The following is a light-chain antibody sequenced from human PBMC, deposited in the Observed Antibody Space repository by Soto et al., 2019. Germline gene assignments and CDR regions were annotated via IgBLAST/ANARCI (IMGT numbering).Light chain of an antibody. CDR2: AAS. V-gene: IGKV1-9*01. J-gene: IGKJ5*01. Sequence: DIHLTQSPSFLSAVGGDIVTITCRASQGITNYLAWYQQKPGKAPTLLIYAASTLQSGVPSRFSGSGSGTEFTLTISSLQPEDFAAYYCQQLNTFPLTFGQGTRLEIK. CDR1: QGITNY. CDR3: QQLNTFPLT.